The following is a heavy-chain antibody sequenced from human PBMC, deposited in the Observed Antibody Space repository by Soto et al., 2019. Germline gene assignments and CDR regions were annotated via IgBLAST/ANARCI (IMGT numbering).Heavy chain of an antibody. V-gene: IGHV3-23*01. CDR2: IGRGGDT. Sequence: LRLSCEVSGFTLTNYGMNWVRQAPDKGLEWVSTIGRGGDTFYADSVRGRFTISRDNSKNTLFLQMNSLRAEDTALYFCAKDGTTAGIHYYGMDIWGQGTTVTVSS. D-gene: IGHD1-1*01. CDR1: GFTLTNYG. J-gene: IGHJ6*02. CDR3: AKDGTTAGIHYYGMDI.